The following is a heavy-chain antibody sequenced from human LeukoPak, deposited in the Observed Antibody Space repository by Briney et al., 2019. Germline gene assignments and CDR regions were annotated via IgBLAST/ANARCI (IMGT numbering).Heavy chain of an antibody. Sequence: SVKVSCKASGGTFSSYAISWVRQAPGQGLEWMGGIIPIFGTANYAQKFQGRVTITADESTSTAYMELSGLRSEATAVYYCARGPYSYGPSGVYYGMDVWGKGTTVTVSS. CDR3: ARGPYSYGPSGVYYGMDV. CDR2: IIPIFGTA. V-gene: IGHV1-69*01. J-gene: IGHJ6*04. CDR1: GGTFSSYA. D-gene: IGHD5-18*01.